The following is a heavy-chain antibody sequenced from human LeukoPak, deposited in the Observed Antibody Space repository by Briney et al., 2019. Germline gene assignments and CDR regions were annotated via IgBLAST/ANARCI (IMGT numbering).Heavy chain of an antibody. Sequence: SETLPLTCTVSGGSISSYYWSWIRQPPGRGLEWIGYIYYSGSTNYNPSLKSRVTISVDTSKNQFSLKLSSVTAADTAVYYCARHNEGFWSGYYTYWGQGTLVTVSS. J-gene: IGHJ4*02. V-gene: IGHV4-59*08. CDR2: IYYSGST. D-gene: IGHD3-3*01. CDR3: ARHNEGFWSGYYTY. CDR1: GGSISSYY.